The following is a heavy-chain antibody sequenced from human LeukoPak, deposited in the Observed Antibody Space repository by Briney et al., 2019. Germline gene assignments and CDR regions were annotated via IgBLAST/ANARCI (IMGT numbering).Heavy chain of an antibody. D-gene: IGHD2-21*01. CDR1: GFTVSSNY. CDR3: VKGSINRFDF. Sequence: GGSLRLSCAASGFTVSSNYMSWVRQAPGKGLEWVSAISANVDTTFYADSVKGRFTISRDNSKNTLYLQINSLRAEDTAVYYCVKGSINRFDFWGQGTLVTVSS. V-gene: IGHV3-23*01. J-gene: IGHJ4*02. CDR2: ISANVDTT.